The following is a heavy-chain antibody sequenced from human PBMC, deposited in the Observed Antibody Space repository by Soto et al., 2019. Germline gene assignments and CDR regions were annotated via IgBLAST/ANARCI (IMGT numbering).Heavy chain of an antibody. CDR3: ARRWGPTFDF. D-gene: IGHD1-26*01. V-gene: IGHV4-59*01. Sequence: SETLSLTCTVAGGSISSYYWSWIRQPPGKGLEWIGYIYYSGSTNYNPSLKSRVTISVDTSKNQFSLKLSSVTAADTAVYYCARRWGPTFDFWGQGTLVTVSS. CDR2: IYYSGST. CDR1: GGSISSYY. J-gene: IGHJ4*02.